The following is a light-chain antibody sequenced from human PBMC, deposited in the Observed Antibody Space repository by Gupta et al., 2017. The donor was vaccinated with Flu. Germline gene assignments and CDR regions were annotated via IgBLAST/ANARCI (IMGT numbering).Light chain of an antibody. CDR2: EVS. J-gene: IGLJ2*01. V-gene: IGLV2-8*01. CDR1: SSDVGGFNY. Sequence: SVTISFTGTSSDVGGFNYVSWYQQHPGKAPKLMIYEVSKRPSGVPDRFSGSKSGNTASLTVSGLQADDEADFYCASYAGSNSWVFGGGTKLTVL. CDR3: ASYAGSNSWV.